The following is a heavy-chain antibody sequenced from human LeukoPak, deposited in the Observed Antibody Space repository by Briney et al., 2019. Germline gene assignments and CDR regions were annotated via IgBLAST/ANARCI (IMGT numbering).Heavy chain of an antibody. CDR2: ISISSNYI. Sequence: PGGSLRLSCAASGFSFGDYFLNWVRQAPGKGLEWVSSISISSNYIYYTDSVKGRFTISRDNAKNSLYLQMNSLRAEDTAVYYCARGSRFGVVERDAFDIWGQGTMVTVSS. CDR3: ARGSRFGVVERDAFDI. V-gene: IGHV3-21*01. D-gene: IGHD3-3*01. CDR1: GFSFGDYF. J-gene: IGHJ3*02.